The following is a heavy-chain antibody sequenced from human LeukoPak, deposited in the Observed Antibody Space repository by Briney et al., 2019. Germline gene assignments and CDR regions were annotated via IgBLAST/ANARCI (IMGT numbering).Heavy chain of an antibody. CDR1: GFTFSSYA. V-gene: IGHV3-30-3*01. CDR2: ISYDGSIK. CDR3: ARAPRGPRRRFDY. J-gene: IGHJ4*02. Sequence: PGRSLRLSCAASGFTFSSYAMHWVCQAPGKGLEWVSVISYDGSIKYYADSVKGRFTISRDNSKNTLYLQMTSLRAEDTAVYYCARAPRGPRRRFDYWGQGTLVTVSS.